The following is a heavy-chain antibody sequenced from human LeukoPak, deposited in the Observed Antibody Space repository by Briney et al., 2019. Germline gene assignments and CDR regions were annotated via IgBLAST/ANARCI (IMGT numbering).Heavy chain of an antibody. D-gene: IGHD3-9*01. V-gene: IGHV1-2*02. J-gene: IGHJ4*02. CDR1: GYTFTGYY. CDR2: INPNSGGT. CDR3: ARVYYDILTGYYYYFDY. Sequence: ASVKVSYKASGYTFTGYYMHWVRQAPGQGLEWMGWINPNSGGTNYAQKFQGRVTMTRDTSISTAYMELSRLRSDDTAVYYCARVYYDILTGYYYYFDYWGQGTLVTVSS.